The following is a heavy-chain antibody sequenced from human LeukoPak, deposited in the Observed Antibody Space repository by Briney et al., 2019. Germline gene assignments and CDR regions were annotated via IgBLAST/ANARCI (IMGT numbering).Heavy chain of an antibody. D-gene: IGHD3-22*01. V-gene: IGHV3-30*18. J-gene: IGHJ4*02. CDR1: GFTFSSYG. CDR2: ISYDGSNK. CDR3: AKDGGLVNYYDSSGYYLEYYFDY. Sequence: PGRSLRLSCAASGFTFSSYGMHWVRQAPGKGLEWVAVISYDGSNKYYADSVKGRFTISRDNSKNTLYLQMNSLRAEDTAVYYCAKDGGLVNYYDSSGYYLEYYFDYWGQGTLVTVSS.